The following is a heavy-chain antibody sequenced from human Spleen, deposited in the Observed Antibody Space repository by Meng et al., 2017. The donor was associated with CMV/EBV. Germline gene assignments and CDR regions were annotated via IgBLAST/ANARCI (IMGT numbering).Heavy chain of an antibody. V-gene: IGHV3-21*04. CDR1: GFSFRTYA. CDR2: ITARSDYI. CDR3: AKDSRYCSSTSCYTDAFDI. Sequence: GESLKISCAASGFSFRTYAMAWVRQAPGKGLEWVSSITARSDYIYYADAVEGRFTISRDNAKNALYLQMNSLRAEDTAVYYCAKDSRYCSSTSCYTDAFDIWGQGNPGHRLL. J-gene: IGHJ3*02. D-gene: IGHD2-2*02.